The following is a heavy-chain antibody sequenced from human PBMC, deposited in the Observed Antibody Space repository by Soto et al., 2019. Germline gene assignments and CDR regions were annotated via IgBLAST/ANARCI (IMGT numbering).Heavy chain of an antibody. D-gene: IGHD2-2*02. J-gene: IGHJ4*02. Sequence: QVQLVQSGAEVKKPGSSVKVSCTASGGTFSSYTISWVRQAPGQGLEWMGRIIPILGIANYAQKFQGRVKGIADKATRTAYMELSCLGSEVTAVYYFAMEYCRSTSCYRDYWAQGTLVTVSS. V-gene: IGHV1-69*02. CDR1: GGTFSSYT. CDR2: IIPILGIA. CDR3: AMEYCRSTSCYRDY.